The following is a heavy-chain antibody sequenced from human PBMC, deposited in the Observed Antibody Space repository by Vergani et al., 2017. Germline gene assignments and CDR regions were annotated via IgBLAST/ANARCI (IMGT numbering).Heavy chain of an antibody. Sequence: QLQLQESGPGLVKPSETLSLTCTVSGGSISSSSYYWGWIRQPPGKGLEWIGSIYYSGSTYYNPSLKSRVTISVDTSKNQFSLKLSSVTAADTAVYYCAERLKRRSGGGVRPLGQGTLVTVSS. CDR1: GGSISSSSYY. CDR2: IYYSGST. J-gene: IGHJ5*02. V-gene: IGHV4-39*01. D-gene: IGHD3-16*01. CDR3: AERLKRRSGGGVRP.